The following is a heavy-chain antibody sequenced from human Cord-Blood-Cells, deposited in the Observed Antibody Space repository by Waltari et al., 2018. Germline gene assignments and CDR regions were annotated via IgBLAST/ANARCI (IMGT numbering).Heavy chain of an antibody. V-gene: IGHV1-69*01. D-gene: IGHD3-3*01. CDR1: GSTFSSYA. CDR2: IIPIFGTA. Sequence: QVQLVQSGAEVKKPGSSVKVSCKASGSTFSSYAISWLRQAPGQGLEWMGGIIPIFGTANYAQKFQGRVTITADESTSTAYMELSSLRSEDTAVYYCARDLRPYYGTEDDYWGQGTLVTVSS. CDR3: ARDLRPYYGTEDDY. J-gene: IGHJ4*02.